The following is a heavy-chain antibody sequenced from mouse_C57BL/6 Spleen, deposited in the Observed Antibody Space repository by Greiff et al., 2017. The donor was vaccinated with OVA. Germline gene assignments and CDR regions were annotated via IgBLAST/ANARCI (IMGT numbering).Heavy chain of an antibody. V-gene: IGHV1-55*01. J-gene: IGHJ2*01. CDR2: IYPGSGST. CDR3: ARWRDYDYGDFDY. D-gene: IGHD2-4*01. Sequence: VQLQQPGAELVKPGASVKMSCKASGYTFTSYWITWVKQRPGQGLEWIGDIYPGSGSTNYNEKFKSKATLTVDTSSSTAYMQLSSLTSEDAAVYYCARWRDYDYGDFDYWGQGTTLTVSS. CDR1: GYTFTSYW.